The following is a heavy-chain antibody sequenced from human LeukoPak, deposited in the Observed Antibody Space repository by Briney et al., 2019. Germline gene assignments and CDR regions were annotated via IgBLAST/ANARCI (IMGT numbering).Heavy chain of an antibody. Sequence: SETLSLTCAVCGGSFSGYYWSLIRQPPGKGLEWIGEINHSGSTNYNPSLKSRVTISVDTSKNQFSLKLNSVIAADTAMYYCARGFEGVAGWFDPWGQGTLVTVSS. CDR3: ARGFEGVAGWFDP. V-gene: IGHV4-34*01. J-gene: IGHJ5*02. D-gene: IGHD3-16*01. CDR1: GGSFSGYY. CDR2: INHSGST.